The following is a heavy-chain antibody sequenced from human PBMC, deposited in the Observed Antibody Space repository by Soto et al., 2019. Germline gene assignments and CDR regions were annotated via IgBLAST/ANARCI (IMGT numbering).Heavy chain of an antibody. J-gene: IGHJ4*02. Sequence: SETLSLTCAVYGGAFSGYYWSWIRQPPGKGLEWIGEINHSGSTNYNPSLKSRVTISVDTSKNQFSLKLSSVTAADTAVYYCARGPNGSGSYYKPPFDYWGQGTLVTVSS. CDR3: ARGPNGSGSYYKPPFDY. V-gene: IGHV4-34*01. D-gene: IGHD3-10*01. CDR1: GGAFSGYY. CDR2: INHSGST.